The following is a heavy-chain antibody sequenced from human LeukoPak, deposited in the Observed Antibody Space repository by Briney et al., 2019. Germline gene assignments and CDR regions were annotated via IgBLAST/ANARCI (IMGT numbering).Heavy chain of an antibody. V-gene: IGHV3-21*01. CDR2: ISSSSSYI. CDR1: GFTFSSHW. CDR3: ARGKVAGKFSQCFDY. Sequence: TGGSLRLSCAASGFTFSSHWMSWVRQAPGKGLEWVSSISSSSSYIYYADSVKGRFTISRDNAKNSLYLQMNSLRAEDTAVYYCARGKVAGKFSQCFDYWGQGTLVTVSS. D-gene: IGHD6-19*01. J-gene: IGHJ4*02.